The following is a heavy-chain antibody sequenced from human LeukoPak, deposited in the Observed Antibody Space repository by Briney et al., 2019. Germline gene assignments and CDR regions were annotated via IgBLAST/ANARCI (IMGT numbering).Heavy chain of an antibody. CDR3: ARVLRTYGDYGLDY. J-gene: IGHJ4*02. Sequence: GGSLRLSCAASGFTFSSYSMNWVRQAPGKGLEWLSYISSSSSTMYYADSVQGRFTISRDNAKNSPYLQMSSLRAEDTAIYYCARVLRTYGDYGLDYWGQGTLVTVSS. V-gene: IGHV3-48*01. CDR1: GFTFSSYS. CDR2: ISSSSSTM. D-gene: IGHD4-17*01.